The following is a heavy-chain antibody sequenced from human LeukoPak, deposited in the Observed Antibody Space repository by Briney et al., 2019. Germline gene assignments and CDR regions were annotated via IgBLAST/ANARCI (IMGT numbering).Heavy chain of an antibody. CDR2: KYARGSS. V-gene: IGHV4-4*07. D-gene: IGHD2-15*01. CDR1: GGSISNYY. J-gene: IGHJ3*02. Sequence: PSETLSLTCTVSGGSISNYYWSWIRQPAGKGLEWIGRKYARGSSNYNPPVQSRVTMSVDTSKNQFSLKLRSVTAADTAVYYCARGRYCSADICTGGDSFDIWGQGTMVSVSP. CDR3: ARGRYCSADICTGGDSFDI.